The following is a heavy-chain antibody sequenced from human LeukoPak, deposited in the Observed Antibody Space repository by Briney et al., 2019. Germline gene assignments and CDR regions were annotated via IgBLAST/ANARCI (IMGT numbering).Heavy chain of an antibody. Sequence: ASVKVSCKASGYTFIGYYMHWVRQAPGQGLEWMGWINPNTGGTNFAQKFQGRVTMTRDTSITTAYMELSRLTSDDTAVYYCARGHTLKANDYWGQGTLVTVSS. CDR1: GYTFIGYY. CDR2: INPNTGGT. D-gene: IGHD3-16*01. V-gene: IGHV1-2*02. CDR3: ARGHTLKANDY. J-gene: IGHJ4*02.